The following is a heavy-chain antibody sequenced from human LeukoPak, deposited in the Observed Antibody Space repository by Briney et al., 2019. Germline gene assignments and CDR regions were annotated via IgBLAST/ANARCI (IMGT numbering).Heavy chain of an antibody. CDR3: AKHYMGSSYNHGLDC. CDR1: GGSLNTNTW. J-gene: IGHJ4*02. D-gene: IGHD3-10*01. V-gene: IGHV4-4*02. Sequence: SETLSLTCTVSGGSLNTNTWWSWVRQPPGKGPEWTGEVFHSGSTNYNPSLESRLSISMDKSKNQSSLKLSSVTAADTALYYCAKHYMGSSYNHGLDCWGQGTLVTVSS. CDR2: VFHSGST.